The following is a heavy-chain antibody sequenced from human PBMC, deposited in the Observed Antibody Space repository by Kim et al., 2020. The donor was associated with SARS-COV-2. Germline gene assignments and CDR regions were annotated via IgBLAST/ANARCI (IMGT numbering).Heavy chain of an antibody. J-gene: IGHJ4*02. D-gene: IGHD2-21*02. CDR2: ISYDGSNK. V-gene: IGHV3-33*05. Sequence: GGSLRLSCAASGFTFSSYGMHWVRQAPGKGLEWVAVISYDGSNKYYADSVKGRFTISRDNSKNTLYLQMNSLRAEDTAVYYCARGPPVLYCGGDCSLGGYYFDYWGQGTLVTVSS. CDR3: ARGPPVLYCGGDCSLGGYYFDY. CDR1: GFTFSSYG.